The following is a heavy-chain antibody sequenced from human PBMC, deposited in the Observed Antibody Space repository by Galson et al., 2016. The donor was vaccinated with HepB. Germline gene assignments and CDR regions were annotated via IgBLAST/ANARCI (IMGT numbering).Heavy chain of an antibody. CDR3: AKDTNGDILTDNGLDV. V-gene: IGHV3-23*01. D-gene: IGHD3-9*01. J-gene: IGHJ6*02. CDR2: ISSSGGKA. Sequence: SLRLSCATSGFTFSSDAMTWVRQAPGKGLEWVAGISSSGGKASHAGSVKGRFTISRDNSKNTLNLQMKSLRAEDTAVYFCAKDTNGDILTDNGLDVWGQGTTVTVSS. CDR1: GFTFSSDA.